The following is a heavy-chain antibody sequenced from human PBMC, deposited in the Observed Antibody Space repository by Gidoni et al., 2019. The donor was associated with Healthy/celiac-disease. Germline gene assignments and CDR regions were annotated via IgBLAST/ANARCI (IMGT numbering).Heavy chain of an antibody. CDR3: AREKTAFLDY. CDR2: IWYDGSNK. D-gene: IGHD3-3*02. CDR1: GFTFSSYG. Sequence: QVQLVESGGGVVRPGRSLRLSCSASGFTFSSYGTHRVRQAPGKVLEWVEVIWYDGSNKYYADSVKGRFTISRDNSKNTLYLQMNSLRAEDTAVYYCAREKTAFLDYWGQGTLVTVSS. J-gene: IGHJ4*02. V-gene: IGHV3-33*01.